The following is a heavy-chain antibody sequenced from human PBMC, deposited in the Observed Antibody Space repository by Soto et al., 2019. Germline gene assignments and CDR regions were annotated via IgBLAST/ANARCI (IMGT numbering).Heavy chain of an antibody. J-gene: IGHJ4*02. V-gene: IGHV3-23*01. Sequence: EVQLLESGGGLVQPGGSLRLSCAASGFTFSKYAMSWVRQAPGKGLEWVSALSGTGTTTYSAASVRGRFTISRDNSNNILYLQMNSLSPEDTALYYCVKFFVETGGSSGWPWSLDSWGQGTLVTVSS. D-gene: IGHD6-25*01. CDR2: LSGTGTTT. CDR1: GFTFSKYA. CDR3: VKFFVETGGSSGWPWSLDS.